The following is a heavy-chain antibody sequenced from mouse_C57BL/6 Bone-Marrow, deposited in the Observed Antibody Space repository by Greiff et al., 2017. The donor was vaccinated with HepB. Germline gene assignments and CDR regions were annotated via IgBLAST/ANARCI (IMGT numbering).Heavy chain of an antibody. J-gene: IGHJ2*01. CDR1: GYTFTSYW. CDR2: IHPNSGST. CDR3: ARWLLRLYYFDY. Sequence: QVQLKQPGAELVKPGASVKLSCKASGYTFTSYWMHWVKQRPGQGLEWIGMIHPNSGSTNYNEKFKSKATLTVDKSSSTAYMQLSSLTSEDSAVYYCARWLLRLYYFDYWGQGTTLTVSS. V-gene: IGHV1-64*01. D-gene: IGHD2-3*01.